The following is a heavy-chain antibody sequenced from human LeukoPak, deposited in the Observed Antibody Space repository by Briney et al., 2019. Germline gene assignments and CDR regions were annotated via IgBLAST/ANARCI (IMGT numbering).Heavy chain of an antibody. Sequence: PGGSLRLSCAASGFTFSAYAMSWVRQAPGKGLEWVSAISGVDGTTYYADSVKGRFTISRDNSMNTLYLQMNSLRAEDTAAYYCAKTASGVTDSYFDYWGQGTLVTVSS. CDR1: GFTFSAYA. CDR3: AKTASGVTDSYFDY. V-gene: IGHV3-23*01. CDR2: ISGVDGTT. J-gene: IGHJ4*02. D-gene: IGHD2-21*02.